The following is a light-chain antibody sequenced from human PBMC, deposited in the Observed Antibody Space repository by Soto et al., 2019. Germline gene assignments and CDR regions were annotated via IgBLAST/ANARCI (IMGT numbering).Light chain of an antibody. V-gene: IGKV1-39*01. CDR2: AAS. CDR3: QQSYNSPLT. Sequence: DIQMTQSPSSLSASVGDRVTIAYRASQSVTTYLIWYQQRPGKAPKLLIPAASSLESGVPSRFSGSGFGTDFSLTISSLQPADFGTYFCQQSYNSPLTFGQGTKVDI. CDR1: QSVTTY. J-gene: IGKJ1*01.